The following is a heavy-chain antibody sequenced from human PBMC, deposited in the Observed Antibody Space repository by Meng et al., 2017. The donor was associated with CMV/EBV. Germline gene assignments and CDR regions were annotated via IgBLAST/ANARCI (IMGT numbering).Heavy chain of an antibody. V-gene: IGHV4-34*01. CDR2: INHSGST. Sequence: YYWSWIRQPPGKGLAWIGEINHSGSTNYNPSLKSRVTISVDTSKNQFSLKLSSVTAADTAVYYCARGGSPTRYSYGTYYSYGMDVWGQGTTVTVSS. D-gene: IGHD5-18*01. J-gene: IGHJ6*02. CDR3: ARGGSPTRYSYGTYYSYGMDV. CDR1: YY.